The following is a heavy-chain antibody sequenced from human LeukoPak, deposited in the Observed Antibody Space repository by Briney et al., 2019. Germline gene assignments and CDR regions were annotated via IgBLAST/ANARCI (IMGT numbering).Heavy chain of an antibody. Sequence: SETLSLTCTVSGGSISSYYWSWIRQPPGRGLEWIGYIYYSGSTNYNPSLKSRVTISVDTSKIQFSLKLSSVTAADTAVYYCARAWMGSRDALDIWGQGTMVTVSS. CDR2: IYYSGST. J-gene: IGHJ3*02. CDR3: ARAWMGSRDALDI. CDR1: GGSISSYY. V-gene: IGHV4-59*01. D-gene: IGHD1-26*01.